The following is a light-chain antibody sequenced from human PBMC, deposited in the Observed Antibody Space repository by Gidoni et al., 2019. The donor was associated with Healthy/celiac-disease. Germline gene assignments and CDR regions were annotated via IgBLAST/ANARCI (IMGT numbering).Light chain of an antibody. CDR1: QSISSY. J-gene: IGKJ1*01. CDR3: QQSYSTSWT. CDR2: AAS. V-gene: IGKV1-39*01. Sequence: IQMTQSPSSLSASVGDRVTITCRASQSISSYLHWYQQKPGKAPKLLIYAASSLQSGVPSRFSGSGSGTDFTLTSSSLQPEDFATYYWQQSYSTSWTFGQGTKVEIK.